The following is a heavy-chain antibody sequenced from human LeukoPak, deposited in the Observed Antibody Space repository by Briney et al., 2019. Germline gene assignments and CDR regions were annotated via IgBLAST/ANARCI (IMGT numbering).Heavy chain of an antibody. CDR1: GFTFSSYG. CDR2: ISYDGSNK. Sequence: GGSLRLSCAASGFTFSSYGMHWVRQAPGKGLEWVAVISYDGSNKYYADSVKGRFTISRDNSKNTLYLQMNSLRAEDTAVYYCAKTPEQLAPFDYWGQGTLVTVSS. J-gene: IGHJ4*02. V-gene: IGHV3-30*18. D-gene: IGHD6-13*01. CDR3: AKTPEQLAPFDY.